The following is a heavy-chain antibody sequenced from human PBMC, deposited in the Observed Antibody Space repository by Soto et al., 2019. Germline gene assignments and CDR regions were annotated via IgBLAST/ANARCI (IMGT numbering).Heavy chain of an antibody. CDR1: GGTFSSYA. D-gene: IGHD2-2*01. J-gene: IGHJ6*02. CDR3: ARDIVVVPAAMMSHYGMDV. Sequence: SVKVSCKASGGTFSSYAISWARQAPGQGLEWMGGTIPIFGTANYAQKFQGRVTITADESTSTAYMELSSLRSEDTAVYYCARDIVVVPAAMMSHYGMDVWGQGTTVTVSS. V-gene: IGHV1-69*13. CDR2: TIPIFGTA.